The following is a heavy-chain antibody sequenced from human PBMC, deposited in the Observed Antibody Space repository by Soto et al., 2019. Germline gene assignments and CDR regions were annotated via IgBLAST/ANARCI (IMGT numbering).Heavy chain of an antibody. D-gene: IGHD6-13*01. CDR2: IYYSGST. J-gene: IGHJ1*01. Sequence: PSETLSLTCTVSGGSISSGGYYWSWIRQHPGKGLEWIGYIYYSGSTYYNPSLKSRLTMSVDASRTQFSLNLRSVTAADTAVYFCARHFGDFFEPAGRRWYFNYWGQGMLVTVSS. V-gene: IGHV4-31*03. CDR3: ARHFGDFFEPAGRRWYFNY. CDR1: GGSISSGGYY.